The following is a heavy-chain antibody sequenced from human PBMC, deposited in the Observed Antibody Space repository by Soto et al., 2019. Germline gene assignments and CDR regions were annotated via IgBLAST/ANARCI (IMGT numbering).Heavy chain of an antibody. CDR3: AEEDGAGFKS. V-gene: IGHV1-69*04. CDR1: GGDLRNSG. J-gene: IGHJ4*02. Sequence: QVHLVQSGAEMKKPGSSVKVSCKVSGGDLRNSGISWVRQAPGQGLEWMGGIFPLLEMVDYSQKFQGRVAITADESTNTAQIDLSSLGSEDKSVYNRAEEDGAGFKSWGQGTLVIVSS. CDR2: IFPLLEMV. D-gene: IGHD1-26*01.